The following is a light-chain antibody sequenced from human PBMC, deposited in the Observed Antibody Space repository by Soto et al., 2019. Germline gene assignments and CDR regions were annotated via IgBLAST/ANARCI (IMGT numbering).Light chain of an antibody. V-gene: IGLV3-21*04. Sequence: SYELTQPPSVSVAPGKTAKITCGGNNIGSKSVHWYEQKPAQAPVLVIYYDSARPSGIPERFSGSNSGNTASLSIGRVEAGDEADYYCQVWDSSSDHVVFGGGTQLTVL. CDR3: QVWDSSSDHVV. J-gene: IGLJ2*01. CDR2: YDS. CDR1: NIGSKS.